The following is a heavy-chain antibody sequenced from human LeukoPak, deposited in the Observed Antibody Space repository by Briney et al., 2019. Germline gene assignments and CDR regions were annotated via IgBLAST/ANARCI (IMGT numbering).Heavy chain of an antibody. D-gene: IGHD3-9*01. CDR3: ARTYNGIRDSDWLGDYYFDY. V-gene: IGHV2-5*01. CDR1: GFSLSPSGVG. J-gene: IGHJ4*02. CDR2: IYWNDDK. Sequence: SGPTLVQPTQPLTLTCTFSGFSLSPSGVGVGWIRQPPGKALEWLAIIYWNDDKRYSPSLKSRLTITKDTSKNQVVLKMTDMDPVDTATYYCARTYNGIRDSDWLGDYYFDYWGQGTLVTVSS.